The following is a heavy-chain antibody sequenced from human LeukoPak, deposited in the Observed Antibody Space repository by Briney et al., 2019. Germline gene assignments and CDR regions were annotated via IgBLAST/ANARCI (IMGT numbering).Heavy chain of an antibody. V-gene: IGHV3-23*01. CDR3: ARGRGSYSLDY. J-gene: IGHJ4*02. CDR2: ISGNGDST. Sequence: GGSLRLSCAASGFTLSSYAMSWVRQAPGKGLEWVSAISGNGDSTYYANSVKGRLTISRDNSKNTLYLQMNSLRAEDTAVYNCARGRGSYSLDYWGQGTLVTVSS. CDR1: GFTLSSYA. D-gene: IGHD3-10*01.